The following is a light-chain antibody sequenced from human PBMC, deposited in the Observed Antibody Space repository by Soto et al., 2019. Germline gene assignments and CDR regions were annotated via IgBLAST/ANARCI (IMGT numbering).Light chain of an antibody. CDR1: QSVSSNY. J-gene: IGKJ1*01. Sequence: EIVLTQSPGTLSLSPGERATLSCRASQSVSSNYLAWYQQKPGQAPRLLIYGASSRATGIPDRFSGSGSGTVFTLTISRLEPEDFAVYYCQQYGSSSWTFGQGPKVEIK. CDR3: QQYGSSSWT. V-gene: IGKV3-20*01. CDR2: GAS.